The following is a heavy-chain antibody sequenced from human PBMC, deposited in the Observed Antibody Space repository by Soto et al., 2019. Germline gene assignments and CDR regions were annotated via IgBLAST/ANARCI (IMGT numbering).Heavy chain of an antibody. CDR1: GFTVTYYA. CDR3: ARGSSGYISSWYYFDY. V-gene: IGHV3-23*01. Sequence: HRGGSLRLSTAASGFTVTYYALSWVRQSPGKGLEWVATISGIGGSTYLADSVKGRLSISRDNSKNTVSLLMNSLRAEDTAVYFCARGSSGYISSWYYFDYWGRGTLVPVSS. J-gene: IGHJ4*02. D-gene: IGHD6-13*01. CDR2: ISGIGGST.